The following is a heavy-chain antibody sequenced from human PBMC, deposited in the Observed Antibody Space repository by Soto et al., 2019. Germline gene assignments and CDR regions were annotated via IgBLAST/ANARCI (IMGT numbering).Heavy chain of an antibody. CDR2: IYYSGST. Sequence: SETLSLTCTVSGSSISSGGYYWSWIRQHPGKGLEWIGYIYYSGSTYYNPSLKSRVTISVDTSKNQFSLKLSSVTAADTAVYYCASLSYYDFWSGSIPDYWGQGTLVTVSS. D-gene: IGHD3-3*01. J-gene: IGHJ4*02. V-gene: IGHV4-31*03. CDR3: ASLSYYDFWSGSIPDY. CDR1: GSSISSGGYY.